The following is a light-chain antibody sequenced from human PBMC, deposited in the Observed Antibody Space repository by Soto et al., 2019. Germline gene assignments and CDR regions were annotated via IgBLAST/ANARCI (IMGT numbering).Light chain of an antibody. J-gene: IGKJ3*01. CDR2: DAS. Sequence: AVQLTQFPSSLSASVGDRITITCRASQAVSRGFAWYQQKPGKPPRLLIYDASILEPGVPSTFSGSGSGTVFTLTISSLQPEDFTTYFCQQYHNFPFTFAPGTKIHVK. V-gene: IGKV1D-13*01. CDR1: QAVSRG. CDR3: QQYHNFPFT.